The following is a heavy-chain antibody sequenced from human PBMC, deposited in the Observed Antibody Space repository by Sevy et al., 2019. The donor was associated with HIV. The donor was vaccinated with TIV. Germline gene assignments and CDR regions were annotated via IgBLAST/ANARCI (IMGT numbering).Heavy chain of an antibody. V-gene: IGHV3-11*06. CDR3: ARDGTPYYYGMDV. CDR2: ISSSSSYK. Sequence: GGSLRLSCAASGFTFSDYYMSWIRQAPGKGLEWVSYISSSSSYKNYADSVKGRFTISRDNAKNSLYLQMNSLRAEDTAVYYCARDGTPYYYGMDVWGQGTTVTVSS. D-gene: IGHD1-1*01. J-gene: IGHJ6*02. CDR1: GFTFSDYY.